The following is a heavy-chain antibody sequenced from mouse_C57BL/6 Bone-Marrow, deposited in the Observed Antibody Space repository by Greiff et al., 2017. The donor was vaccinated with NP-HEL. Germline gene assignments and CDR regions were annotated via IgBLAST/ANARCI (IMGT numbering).Heavy chain of an antibody. Sequence: VQLQQSGAELVRPGTSVKMSCKASGYTFTNYWIGWAKQRPGHGLEWIGDIYPGGGYTNYNEKFKGKATLTADKSSSTAYMQFSSLTSEDSAIYYCARGGYYGSSPYWYFDVWGTGTTVTVSS. CDR3: ARGGYYGSSPYWYFDV. CDR1: GYTFTNYW. V-gene: IGHV1-63*01. D-gene: IGHD1-1*01. J-gene: IGHJ1*03. CDR2: IYPGGGYT.